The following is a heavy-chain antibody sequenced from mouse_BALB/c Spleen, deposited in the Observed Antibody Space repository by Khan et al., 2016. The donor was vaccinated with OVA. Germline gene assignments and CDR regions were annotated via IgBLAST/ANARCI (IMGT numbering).Heavy chain of an antibody. Sequence: QVQLKESGPGLVAPSQSLSITCTVSGSSSTSHGVSWARQTPGKGLEWLGVIWTDGNTNYHSSLKSRLTIPKDNSKSQVLLKLDSLQTDDTATYYCAIIFYGYDWFAYWGQGTLVTVSA. CDR1: GSSSTSHG. D-gene: IGHD2-2*01. CDR3: AIIFYGYDWFAY. CDR2: IWTDGNT. J-gene: IGHJ3*01. V-gene: IGHV2-3*01.